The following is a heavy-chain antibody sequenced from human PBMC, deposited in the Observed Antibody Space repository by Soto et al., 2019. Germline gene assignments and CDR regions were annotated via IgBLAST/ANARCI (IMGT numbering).Heavy chain of an antibody. CDR3: ARHAAYASVWGKSDGSDY. CDR1: GGSISSNSYY. Sequence: QLQLQESGPGLVKPSETLSLACTVSGGSISSNSYYWDWIRQPPGKGLEWIGSMYYSGATYHNPSLQSRVTISVDTSKNQFSLHLSFVTAADTAVYDCARHAAYASVWGKSDGSDYWGQGTLVTVSS. J-gene: IGHJ4*02. CDR2: MYYSGAT. D-gene: IGHD3-16*01. V-gene: IGHV4-39*01.